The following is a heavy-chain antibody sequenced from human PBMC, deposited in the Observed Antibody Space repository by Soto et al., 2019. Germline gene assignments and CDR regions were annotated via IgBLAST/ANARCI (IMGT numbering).Heavy chain of an antibody. Sequence: GGSLRLSCAASWFTVSSNYMSWVRQAPGKGLEWVSVIYSGGSTYYADSVKGRFTISRDNSKNTLYLQMNSLRAEDTAVYYCARDGRYHGMDVWGQGTTVTVSS. CDR2: IYSGGST. CDR1: WFTVSSNY. V-gene: IGHV3-53*01. CDR3: ARDGRYHGMDV. J-gene: IGHJ6*02.